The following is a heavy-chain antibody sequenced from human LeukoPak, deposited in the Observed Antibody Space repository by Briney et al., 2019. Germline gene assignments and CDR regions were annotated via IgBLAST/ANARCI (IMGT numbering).Heavy chain of an antibody. CDR3: ASRYYDILTGYYHAEDY. V-gene: IGHV1-69*05. D-gene: IGHD3-9*01. J-gene: IGHJ4*02. CDR2: IIPIFGTA. CDR1: GGTFSSYA. Sequence: GSSVKVSCKASGGTFSSYAIIWVRQAPGQGLEWMGGIIPIFGTANYAQKFQGRVTITTDESTSTAYMELSSLRSEDTAVYYCASRYYDILTGYYHAEDYWGQGTLVTVSS.